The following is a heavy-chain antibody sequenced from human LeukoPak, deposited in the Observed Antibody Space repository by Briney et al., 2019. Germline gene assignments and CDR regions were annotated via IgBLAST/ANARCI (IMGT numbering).Heavy chain of an antibody. CDR3: ARARGYGDYFDY. J-gene: IGHJ4*02. D-gene: IGHD4-17*01. V-gene: IGHV4-59*01. CDR1: GGSISSYY. CDR2: IYYSGST. Sequence: PSETLSHTCTVSGGSISSYYWSWIRQPPGKGLEWIGYIYYSGSTNYNPSLKSRVTISVDTSKNQFSLKLSSVTAADTAVYYCARARGYGDYFDYWGQGTLVTVSS.